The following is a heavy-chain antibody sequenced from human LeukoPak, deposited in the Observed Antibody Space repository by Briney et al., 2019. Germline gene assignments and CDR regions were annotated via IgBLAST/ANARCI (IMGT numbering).Heavy chain of an antibody. Sequence: PGGSLRLSCAASGFTFSNYGMHWVRQAPGKGLEWVAVISYDGSNKYYADSVKGRFTISRDNSKNTLYLQMNSLRAEDTAIYYCAKKLVVAASPPDYWGQGTLVTVSA. D-gene: IGHD2-15*01. CDR2: ISYDGSNK. V-gene: IGHV3-30*18. CDR1: GFTFSNYG. CDR3: AKKLVVAASPPDY. J-gene: IGHJ4*02.